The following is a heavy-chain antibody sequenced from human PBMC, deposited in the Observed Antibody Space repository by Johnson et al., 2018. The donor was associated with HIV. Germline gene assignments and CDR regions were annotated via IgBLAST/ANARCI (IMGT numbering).Heavy chain of an antibody. D-gene: IGHD6-13*01. J-gene: IGHJ3*02. V-gene: IGHV3-30*04. Sequence: QEQLVESGGGVVQPGRSLRLSCAASGFTFSSYAMHWVRQAPGKGLEWVAVISYDGSNKYYADSVKGRFTISRDNSKNTLYLQMNSLRAEDTAVYYCALLRGAAGDDAVDIWGQGTMVTVSS. CDR3: ALLRGAAGDDAVDI. CDR1: GFTFSSYA. CDR2: ISYDGSNK.